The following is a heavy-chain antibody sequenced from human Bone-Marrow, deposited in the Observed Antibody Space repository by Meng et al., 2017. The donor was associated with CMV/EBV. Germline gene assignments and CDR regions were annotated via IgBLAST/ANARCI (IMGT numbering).Heavy chain of an antibody. V-gene: IGHV4-59*08. D-gene: IGHD2-2*01. J-gene: IGHJ6*02. CDR1: GGSISYYY. Sequence: SETLSLTCTVSGGSISYYYWSWIRQSPGKRLEWIGYIYYSGSTNYNPSLKSRVSISVDTSKNQFSLKLSSVTAADTAVYYCARGYCATTSCYPYYYGMDVWGQGTTVTVSS. CDR2: IYYSGST. CDR3: ARGYCATTSCYPYYYGMDV.